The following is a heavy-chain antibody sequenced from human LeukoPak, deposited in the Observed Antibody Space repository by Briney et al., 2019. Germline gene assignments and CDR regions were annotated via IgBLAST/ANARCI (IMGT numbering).Heavy chain of an antibody. V-gene: IGHV3-11*04. J-gene: IGHJ4*02. D-gene: IGHD2-21*02. Sequence: GGSLRLSCAASVFTFIDCYMSWIRQAPGKGLEWVSYISRIGSTIYYADSVRGRFTISRDNAKNSLSLQMNSLRAEDTALYDCARAVVTANPDFVSWGEGTLVTVSS. CDR1: VFTFIDCY. CDR3: ARAVVTANPDFVS. CDR2: ISRIGSTI.